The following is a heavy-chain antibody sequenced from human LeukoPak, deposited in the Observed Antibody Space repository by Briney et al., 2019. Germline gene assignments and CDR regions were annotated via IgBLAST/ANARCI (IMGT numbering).Heavy chain of an antibody. CDR3: ARESLAGVKYYYGMDV. J-gene: IGHJ6*02. CDR1: GYTFTNYG. CDR2: ISAHDGTR. D-gene: IGHD2-8*01. Sequence: GASVKVSCKASGYTFTNYGITWVRQAPGQGLEWMGWISAHDGTRNYALKHEDRVTMTTDTSTSTAYMELRSLRSDDTAVYYCARESLAGVKYYYGMDVWGQGTTVIVSS. V-gene: IGHV1-18*01.